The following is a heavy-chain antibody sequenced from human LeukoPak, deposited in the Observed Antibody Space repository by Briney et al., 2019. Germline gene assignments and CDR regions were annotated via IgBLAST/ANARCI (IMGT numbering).Heavy chain of an antibody. CDR2: ISSSGSTI. CDR3: AREPHSGYDLFDY. Sequence: GGSLRLSCAASGFTFSDYYMSWIRQAPGKGLEWVSYISSSGSTIYYADSVKGRFTISRDNAKNSLYLQMNSLRAEDTAVYYCAREPHSGYDLFDYWGQGTLVTVSS. CDR1: GFTFSDYY. V-gene: IGHV3-11*01. J-gene: IGHJ4*02. D-gene: IGHD5-12*01.